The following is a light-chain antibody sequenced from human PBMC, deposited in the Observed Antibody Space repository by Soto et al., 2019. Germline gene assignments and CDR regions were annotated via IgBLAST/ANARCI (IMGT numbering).Light chain of an antibody. CDR1: QSVSSSS. CDR3: QQYGSSPWT. Sequence: ESVLTQSPGTLSLSPGERATLSCRASQSVSSSSLAWYHQKPGQAPRPLIYGASSRAIGIPDRFSGSGSGTDFTLTISRLEPEDFAVYYCQQYGSSPWTFGQGTKVDIK. CDR2: GAS. J-gene: IGKJ1*01. V-gene: IGKV3-20*01.